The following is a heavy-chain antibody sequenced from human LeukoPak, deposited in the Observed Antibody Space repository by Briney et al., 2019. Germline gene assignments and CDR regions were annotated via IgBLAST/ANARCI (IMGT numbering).Heavy chain of an antibody. CDR3: ARTMGLGPGGHFDY. CDR1: GFTFSSYA. D-gene: IGHD3-16*01. V-gene: IGHV3-23*01. CDR2: ISGSGGST. J-gene: IGHJ4*02. Sequence: QAGGSLRLSCAASGFTFSSYAMSWVRQAPGKGLEWVSAISGSGGSTYYADSVKGRFTISRDNSKNTLYLQMNSLRAEDTVVYYCARTMGLGPGGHFDYWGQGTLVTVSA.